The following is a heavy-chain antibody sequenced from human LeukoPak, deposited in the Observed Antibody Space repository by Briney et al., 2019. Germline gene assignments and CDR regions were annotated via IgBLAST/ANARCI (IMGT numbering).Heavy chain of an antibody. CDR1: GGPISTYY. Sequence: SETLSLTCTVSGGPISTYYGSSIRQSAGKGLEWIGRIYTSGSTDYNPSLKSRVTMSVDTSKNQLSLKLSSVTAADTAVYYCASRRCSTTCPEDYWGQGTLVTVSS. D-gene: IGHD2-2*01. CDR3: ASRRCSTTCPEDY. V-gene: IGHV4-4*07. J-gene: IGHJ4*02. CDR2: IYTSGST.